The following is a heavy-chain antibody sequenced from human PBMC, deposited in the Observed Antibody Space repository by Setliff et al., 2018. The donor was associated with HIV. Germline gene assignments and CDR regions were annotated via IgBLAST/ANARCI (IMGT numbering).Heavy chain of an antibody. CDR3: ARLVGPYYDFWSGFQVWFDP. Sequence: SETLSLTCTVSGGSISSTNYFWGWIRQPPGKGLEWIGTIYYHGSTYYNPSLKSRVTISIDTSKNQFSLQLASVTAADTAVYYCARLVGPYYDFWSGFQVWFDPWGQGTLVTVSS. CDR2: IYYHGST. V-gene: IGHV4-39*01. CDR1: GGSISSTNYF. D-gene: IGHD3-3*01. J-gene: IGHJ5*02.